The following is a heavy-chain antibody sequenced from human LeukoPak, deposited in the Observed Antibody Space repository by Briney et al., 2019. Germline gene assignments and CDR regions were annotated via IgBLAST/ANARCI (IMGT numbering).Heavy chain of an antibody. Sequence: GGSLRLSCAASGFTFSSYAMSWVRQAPGKGLEWVSAISGSGGSTYYADSVKGRFTISRDNSKNTLYLQMNSLRAEDTAVYYCARAGVGWYYFDYWGQGTLVTVSS. CDR3: ARAGVGWYYFDY. V-gene: IGHV3-23*01. J-gene: IGHJ4*02. CDR2: ISGSGGST. CDR1: GFTFSSYA. D-gene: IGHD1-26*01.